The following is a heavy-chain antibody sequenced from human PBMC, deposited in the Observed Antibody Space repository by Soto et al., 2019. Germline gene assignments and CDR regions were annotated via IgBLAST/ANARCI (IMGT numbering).Heavy chain of an antibody. CDR2: INPNSGST. V-gene: IGHV1-2*04. J-gene: IGHJ4*02. CDR3: AREHGDAEGLDY. CDR1: GYTFTGYA. D-gene: IGHD4-17*01. Sequence: ASVKVSCKASGYTFTGYAMHWVRQAPGQRLEWMGWINPNSGSTNYAQKFQGWVTMTRDTSISTAYMELSRLRSDDTAVYYCAREHGDAEGLDYWGQGTLVTVSS.